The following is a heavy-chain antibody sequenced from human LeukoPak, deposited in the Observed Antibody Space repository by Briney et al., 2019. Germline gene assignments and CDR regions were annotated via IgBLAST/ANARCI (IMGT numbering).Heavy chain of an antibody. Sequence: GRSLRLSCAASGFTFSSYSMNWVRQAPGKGLEWVSSISSSSSYIYYADSVKGRFTISRDNAKNSLYLQMNSLRAEDTAVYYCADDCSSTSCYNRGAWGQGTLVTVSS. J-gene: IGHJ5*02. CDR1: GFTFSSYS. CDR3: ADDCSSTSCYNRGA. D-gene: IGHD2-2*02. V-gene: IGHV3-21*01. CDR2: ISSSSSYI.